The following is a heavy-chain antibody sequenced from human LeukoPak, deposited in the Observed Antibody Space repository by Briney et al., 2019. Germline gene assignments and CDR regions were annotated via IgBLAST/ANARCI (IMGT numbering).Heavy chain of an antibody. CDR2: ISAYNGNT. V-gene: IGHV1-18*01. D-gene: IGHD1-26*01. CDR3: ARDLIVGATNWFDP. Sequence: GASVKVSCKASGYTFTSYGISWVRQAPGQGLEWMGWISAYNGNTNYAQKLQGRVTMTTDTSTSTAYMELRGLRSDDTAVYYCARDLIVGATNWFDPWGQGTLVTVSS. J-gene: IGHJ5*02. CDR1: GYTFTSYG.